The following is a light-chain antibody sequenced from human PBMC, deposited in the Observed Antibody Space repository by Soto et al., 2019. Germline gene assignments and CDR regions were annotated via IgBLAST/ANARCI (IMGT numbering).Light chain of an antibody. V-gene: IGLV1-51*01. J-gene: IGLJ2*01. CDR3: GTWDTSLSAGI. Sequence: QSVLTQPPSVSAAPGQKVTIPCSGSSSNIGNSYVSWYQQLPGTAPKLLIYDNNKRPSGIPDRFSGSKSGTSATLGITGLQTGDDADYYCGTWDTSLSAGIFAGGTKLTVL. CDR1: SSNIGNSY. CDR2: DNN.